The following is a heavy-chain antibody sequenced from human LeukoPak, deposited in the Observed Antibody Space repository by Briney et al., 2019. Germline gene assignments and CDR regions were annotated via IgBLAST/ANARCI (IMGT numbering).Heavy chain of an antibody. CDR1: GFIFSSYG. CDR2: ISYDGSNK. J-gene: IGHJ4*02. CDR3: AKGWGFGGD. Sequence: GGSLRLSCAASGFIFSSYGMHWVRQAPGKGLKWVAVISYDGSNKYYADSVKGRFTISRDNSKNTLYLQMNSLRAEDTAVYYCAKGWGFGGDWGQGTLVTVSS. D-gene: IGHD3-16*01. V-gene: IGHV3-30*18.